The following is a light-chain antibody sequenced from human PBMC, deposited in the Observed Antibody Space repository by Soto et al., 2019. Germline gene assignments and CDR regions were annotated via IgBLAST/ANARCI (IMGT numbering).Light chain of an antibody. Sequence: DIQMTQSPSTLSASVGDRVTITRRASENINDFLAWYQQKPGKSPKFLIYDASTLASGVPSRFSGSGSGTQFTLTINSLQPDDLATYFCQQYSSHRTFGQGTKVQIK. J-gene: IGKJ1*01. V-gene: IGKV1-5*01. CDR2: DAS. CDR3: QQYSSHRT. CDR1: ENINDF.